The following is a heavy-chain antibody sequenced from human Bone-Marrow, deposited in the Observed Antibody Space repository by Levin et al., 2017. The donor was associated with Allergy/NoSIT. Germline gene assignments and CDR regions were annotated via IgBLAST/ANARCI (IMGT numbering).Heavy chain of an antibody. V-gene: IGHV3-48*01. Sequence: GESLKISCAASGFTFSSYSMNWVRQAPGKGLEWVSYISSSSSTIYYADSVKGRFTISRDNAKNSLYLQMNSLRAEDTAVYYCARDTVQLERLNYYYYDYMDGWGKGTTVTVSS. J-gene: IGHJ6*03. CDR3: ARDTVQLERLNYYYYDYMDG. CDR1: GFTFSSYS. CDR2: ISSSSSTI. D-gene: IGHD1-1*01.